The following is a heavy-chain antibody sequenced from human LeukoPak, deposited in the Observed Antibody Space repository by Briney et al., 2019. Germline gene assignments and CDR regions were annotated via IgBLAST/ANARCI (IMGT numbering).Heavy chain of an antibody. V-gene: IGHV3-23*01. CDR1: GFTFSSYA. CDR3: VKDLGMVRGVIISD. D-gene: IGHD3-10*01. J-gene: IGHJ4*02. Sequence: PGGSLRLSCAASGFTFSSYAMSWVRQAPGKGLEWVSAISGSGGSTYYADSVKGRFTISRDNSKNTLYLQMNSLGAEDTAVYYCVKDLGMVRGVIISDWGQGTLVTVSS. CDR2: ISGSGGST.